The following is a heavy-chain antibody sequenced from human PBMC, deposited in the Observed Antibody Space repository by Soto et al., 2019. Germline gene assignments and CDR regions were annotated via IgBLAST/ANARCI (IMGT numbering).Heavy chain of an antibody. D-gene: IGHD3-10*01. Sequence: GASVKGSCKDYGFTFSHDSIHCLRQAPGQRLEWMGWINSDTGYTKYSQKFQARLTITWDSSAKTAYMELSSLQSEDTAVYYCVRGKEAGVWFDPWGQGTQVTGSS. J-gene: IGHJ5*02. CDR1: GFTFSHDS. CDR3: VRGKEAGVWFDP. CDR2: INSDTGYT. V-gene: IGHV1-3*04.